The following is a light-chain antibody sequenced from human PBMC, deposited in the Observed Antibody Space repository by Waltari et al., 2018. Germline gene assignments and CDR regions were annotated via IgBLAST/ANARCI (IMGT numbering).Light chain of an antibody. V-gene: IGKV4-1*01. CDR1: QSLLYSSNNKNY. CDR2: WAS. J-gene: IGKJ1*01. CDR3: QQYYSTPLT. Sequence: VMTQSPDSLAVSLGERATINCKSSQSLLYSSNNKNYLAWYQQKPGQPPKLLIYWASTRESGVPDRFSGSGSGTDFTLTISSLQAEDVAVYYCQQYYSTPLTFGQGTKVEIK.